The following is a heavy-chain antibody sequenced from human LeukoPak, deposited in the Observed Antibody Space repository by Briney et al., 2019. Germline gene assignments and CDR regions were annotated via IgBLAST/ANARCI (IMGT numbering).Heavy chain of an antibody. Sequence: GGSLRLSCAASGFTFSSYSMNWVRQAPGKGLEWVSSISSSSSYIYYADSVKGRFTISRDNAKNSLYLQMNSLRAEDTAVYYCARAEQVYYDFWSGYASDAFDIWGQGTMVTVSS. D-gene: IGHD3-3*01. CDR1: GFTFSSYS. CDR3: ARAEQVYYDFWSGYASDAFDI. J-gene: IGHJ3*02. CDR2: ISSSSSYI. V-gene: IGHV3-21*01.